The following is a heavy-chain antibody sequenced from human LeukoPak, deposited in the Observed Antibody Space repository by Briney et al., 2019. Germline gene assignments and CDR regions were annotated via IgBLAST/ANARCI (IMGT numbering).Heavy chain of an antibody. CDR2: ITGSSSFI. Sequence: GGSLRLSCAASGFIFSNYGMNWVRQAPGKGLEWVSCITGSSSFIYYADSVRGRFTISRDNAKNSMYLQMNSLRAEDTAVYYCARGDSMVRGVIIPDYWGQGTLVTVSS. V-gene: IGHV3-21*01. J-gene: IGHJ4*02. CDR1: GFIFSNYG. CDR3: ARGDSMVRGVIIPDY. D-gene: IGHD3-10*01.